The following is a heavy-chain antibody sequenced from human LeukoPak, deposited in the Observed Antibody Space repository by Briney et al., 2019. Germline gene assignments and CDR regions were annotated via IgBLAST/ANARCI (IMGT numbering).Heavy chain of an antibody. J-gene: IGHJ4*02. CDR3: AKDLKQWPSTLGDYLDY. CDR1: GFTFSSYG. D-gene: IGHD6-19*01. Sequence: GGSLRLSCAASGFTFSSYGMHWVRQAPGKGLEWVAFIRYDGSNKYYADSVKGRFTISRDNSKNTLYLQMNSLRAEDTAVYYCAKDLKQWPSTLGDYLDYWGQGILVTVSS. V-gene: IGHV3-30*02. CDR2: IRYDGSNK.